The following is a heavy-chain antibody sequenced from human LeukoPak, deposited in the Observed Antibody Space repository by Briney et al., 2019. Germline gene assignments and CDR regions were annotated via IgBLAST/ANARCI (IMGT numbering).Heavy chain of an antibody. CDR3: ARAPGGYLYYYDSRYYFDY. V-gene: IGHV4-34*01. D-gene: IGHD3-22*01. CDR1: GGSFSGYY. Sequence: SETLSLTCAVYGGSFSGYYWSWICQPPGKGLEWIGEINHSGSTNYNPSLKSRVTISVDTSKNQFSLKLSSVTAADTAVYYCARAPGGYLYYYDSRYYFDYWGQGTLVTVSS. J-gene: IGHJ4*02. CDR2: INHSGST.